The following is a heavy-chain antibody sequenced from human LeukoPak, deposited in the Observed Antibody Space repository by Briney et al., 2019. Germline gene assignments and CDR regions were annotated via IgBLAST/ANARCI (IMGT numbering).Heavy chain of an antibody. Sequence: SETLSLTCTVSGGSISIYYWTWFRQPAGKGLEWIGRIHTSGRSNYNPSLKSRDTMSVDTSKNQFSLKLRSVTAADTAMYYCGRDRDFYGMDVWGQGTTVTVSS. J-gene: IGHJ6*02. V-gene: IGHV4-4*07. CDR1: GGSISIYY. D-gene: IGHD3-10*01. CDR3: GRDRDFYGMDV. CDR2: IHTSGRS.